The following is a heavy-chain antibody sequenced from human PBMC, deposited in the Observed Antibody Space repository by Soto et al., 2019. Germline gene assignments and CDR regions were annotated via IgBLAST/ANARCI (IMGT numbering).Heavy chain of an antibody. Sequence: GASVKVSCKASGYTFTSYGISWVRQAPGQGLEWMGWISAYNGNTNYAQKLQGRVTMTTDTSTSTAYMELTSLRSDDTAVYYCASCSSTSCYGGSYYYYYMDVWGKGTTVTVSS. D-gene: IGHD2-2*01. J-gene: IGHJ6*03. V-gene: IGHV1-18*01. CDR3: ASCSSTSCYGGSYYYYYMDV. CDR1: GYTFTSYG. CDR2: ISAYNGNT.